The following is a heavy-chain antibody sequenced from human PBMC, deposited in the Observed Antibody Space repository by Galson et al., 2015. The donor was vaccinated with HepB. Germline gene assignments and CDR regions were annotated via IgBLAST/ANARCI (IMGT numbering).Heavy chain of an antibody. CDR1: GGSFSGYY. J-gene: IGHJ4*02. CDR2: INHSGST. D-gene: IGHD3-3*01. Sequence: ATLSLACAVYGGSFSGYYWSWIRPPPGKGLEWIGEINHSGSTNNHPSLKSRVTISVGTSKNQFSLKLSSVTAADTAVYYCARGRPYYDFWSGYYIRMCYFDYWGQGTLVTVSS. CDR3: ARGRPYYDFWSGYYIRMCYFDY. V-gene: IGHV4-34*01.